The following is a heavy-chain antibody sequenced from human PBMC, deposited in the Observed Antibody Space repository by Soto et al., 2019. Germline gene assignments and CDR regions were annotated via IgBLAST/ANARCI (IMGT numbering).Heavy chain of an antibody. CDR2: IYPGDSDT. CDR3: AGGGVRGVITRTRDYYGMDV. Sequence: EVQLVQSGAEVKKPGESLKISCKGSGYSFTSYWIGWVRQMPGKGLEWMGIIYPGDSDTRYSPSFQGQVTISADKSISTAYLQGSRPKASDTSMYYCAGGGVRGVITRTRDYYGMDVWGQGTTVTVSS. J-gene: IGHJ6*02. V-gene: IGHV5-51*01. CDR1: GYSFTSYW. D-gene: IGHD3-10*01.